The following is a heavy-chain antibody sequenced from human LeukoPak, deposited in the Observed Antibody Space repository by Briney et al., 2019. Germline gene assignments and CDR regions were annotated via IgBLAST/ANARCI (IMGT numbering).Heavy chain of an antibody. CDR1: GYTFTSYG. J-gene: IGHJ4*02. Sequence: ASVKVSCKASGYTFTSYGISWVRQAPGQGLEWMGWINPNSGGTNYAQKFQGRVTMTRDTSISTAYMELSRLRSDDTAVYYCARDAELELLMNWGQGTLVTVSS. CDR3: ARDAELELLMN. D-gene: IGHD1-7*01. V-gene: IGHV1-2*02. CDR2: INPNSGGT.